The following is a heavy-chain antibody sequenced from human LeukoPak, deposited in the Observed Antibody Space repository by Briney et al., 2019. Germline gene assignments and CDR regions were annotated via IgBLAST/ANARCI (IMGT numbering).Heavy chain of an antibody. CDR1: GFTFNDYS. V-gene: IGHV3-21*06. D-gene: IGHD5/OR15-5a*01. Sequence: GGSLRLSCAPSGFTFNDYSMSWVRQAPGKGLEWVASISTVSTYTFYGDSVKGRFTISRDNAKNSLYLQMSYLTAEDTAVYYCATDGSGVYLHYYMDVWGKGTTVTVSS. J-gene: IGHJ6*03. CDR2: ISTVSTYT. CDR3: ATDGSGVYLHYYMDV.